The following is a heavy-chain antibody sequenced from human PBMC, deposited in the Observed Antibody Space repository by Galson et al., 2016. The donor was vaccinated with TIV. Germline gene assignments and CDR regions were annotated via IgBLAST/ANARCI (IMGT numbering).Heavy chain of an antibody. J-gene: IGHJ5*02. CDR1: GYTFTSYH. D-gene: IGHD2-2*01. CDR3: ARSWSVVAPNWVDP. V-gene: IGHV1-8*02. Sequence: SGYTFTSYHINWVRQATGQGLEWMGRINPDSGNTGYVQKFQGRVTMTRNISASTVYMELSSLRSEDTAVYYCARSWSVVAPNWVDPWGQGTLVTVSS. CDR2: INPDSGNT.